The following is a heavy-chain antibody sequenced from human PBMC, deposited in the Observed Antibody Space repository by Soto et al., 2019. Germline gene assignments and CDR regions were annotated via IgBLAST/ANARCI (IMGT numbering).Heavy chain of an antibody. J-gene: IGHJ4*02. CDR2: ISGSGGST. CDR1: GFTFSSYA. D-gene: IGHD3-9*01. V-gene: IGHV3-23*01. CDR3: AKDLRYYDILTGPMGY. Sequence: GGSLRLSCAASGFTFSSYAMSWVRQAPGKGLEWVSAISGSGGSTYYADSVKGRFTISRDNSKNTLYLQMNSLRAEDTAVYYCAKDLRYYDILTGPMGYWGQGTLVTVSS.